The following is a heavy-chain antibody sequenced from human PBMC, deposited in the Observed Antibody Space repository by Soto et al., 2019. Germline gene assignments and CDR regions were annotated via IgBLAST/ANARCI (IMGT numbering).Heavy chain of an antibody. CDR2: MNPNSGNT. CDR1: GYTFTSYD. D-gene: IGHD3-3*01. Sequence: PSVKVSCKASGYTFTSYDINWVRQATGQGLEWMGWMNPNSGNTGYAQKFQGRVTMTRNTSISTAYMELSSLRSEDTAVYYCARAFWSGYFLSSYMDVWGKGTTVTVSS. J-gene: IGHJ6*03. V-gene: IGHV1-8*01. CDR3: ARAFWSGYFLSSYMDV.